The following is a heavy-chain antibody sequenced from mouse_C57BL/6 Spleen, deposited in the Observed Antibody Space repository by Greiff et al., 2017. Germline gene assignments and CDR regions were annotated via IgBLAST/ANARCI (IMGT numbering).Heavy chain of an antibody. CDR2: IYPGDGDT. D-gene: IGHD4-1*01. J-gene: IGHJ4*01. Sequence: VQLQQSGPELVKPGASVKISCKASGYAFSSSWMNWVKQRPGKGLEWIGRIYPGDGDTNYNGKFKGKATLTADKSSSTAYMQLSSLTAEDSAVYLCARERPNWEYDMDDWGQRASVTVSS. V-gene: IGHV1-82*01. CDR1: GYAFSSSW. CDR3: ARERPNWEYDMDD.